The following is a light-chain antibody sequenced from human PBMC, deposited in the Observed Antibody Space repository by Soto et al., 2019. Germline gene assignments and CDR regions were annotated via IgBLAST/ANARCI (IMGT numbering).Light chain of an antibody. CDR1: QSISNY. V-gene: IGKV1-39*01. Sequence: DIQMTQSPSSLSASVGDRVTITCRASQSISNYLNWYQQKPGKAPKLLMYAASSLQSGVPSRFSGSGAGKDFTLTISSLQPEDFATYYGQPSYSAPRTFGQGTKVEIK. CDR2: AAS. CDR3: QPSYSAPRT. J-gene: IGKJ1*01.